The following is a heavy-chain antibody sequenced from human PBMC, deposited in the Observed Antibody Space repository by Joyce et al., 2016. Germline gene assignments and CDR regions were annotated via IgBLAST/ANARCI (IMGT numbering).Heavy chain of an antibody. CDR1: GGSFSGYY. J-gene: IGHJ4*02. CDR3: ASLNYYDSSGYYYFDY. Sequence: QVQLQQWGAGLLKPSETLSLTCAVYGGSFSGYYWSWIRQHPGKGLEWIGEINDSGSTNYNPSLKSRVTISVDTSKNQFSLKLSSVTAADTAVYYCASLNYYDSSGYYYFDYWGQGTLVTVSS. V-gene: IGHV4-34*01. D-gene: IGHD3-22*01. CDR2: INDSGST.